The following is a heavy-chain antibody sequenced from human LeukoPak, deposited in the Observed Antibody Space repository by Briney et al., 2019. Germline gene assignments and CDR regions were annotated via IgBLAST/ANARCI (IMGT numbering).Heavy chain of an antibody. CDR2: INCSGGST. Sequence: GASVKVSCKASGYSFTSYYIHRVRQAPGQGLEWLGIINCSGGSTSYAQKFQGRVTMTRDTSTRTVYMELSSLRSDDTAVYYCARVGRSMDVWGKGTTVTISS. CDR1: GYSFTSYY. D-gene: IGHD3/OR15-3a*01. CDR3: ARVGRSMDV. V-gene: IGHV1-46*01. J-gene: IGHJ6*03.